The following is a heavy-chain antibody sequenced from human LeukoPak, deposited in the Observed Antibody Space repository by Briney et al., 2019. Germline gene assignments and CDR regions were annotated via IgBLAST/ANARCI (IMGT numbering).Heavy chain of an antibody. V-gene: IGHV3-7*01. CDR3: ARDHDYGDSYPYYFDY. Sequence: GGSLRLSCAASGFTFSTYALSWVRQAPGKGLEWVANIKQDGSEKYYVDSVKGRFTISRDNAKNSLYLQMNSLRAEDTAVYYCARDHDYGDSYPYYFDYWGQGTLVTVSS. D-gene: IGHD4-17*01. J-gene: IGHJ4*02. CDR1: GFTFSTYA. CDR2: IKQDGSEK.